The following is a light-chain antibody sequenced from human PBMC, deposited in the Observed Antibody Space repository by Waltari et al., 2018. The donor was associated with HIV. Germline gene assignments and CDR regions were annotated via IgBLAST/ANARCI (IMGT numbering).Light chain of an antibody. CDR1: QSVLYSSNNKNY. CDR3: QQYYSGT. CDR2: WAS. Sequence: DIVMTQSPDSLAVSLVERATINCKSSQSVLYSSNNKNYLAWYQQKPGQPPKLLIYWASTRESGVPDRFSGSGSGTDFTLTISSLQAEDVAVYYCQQYYSGTFGQGTKLEIK. V-gene: IGKV4-1*01. J-gene: IGKJ2*01.